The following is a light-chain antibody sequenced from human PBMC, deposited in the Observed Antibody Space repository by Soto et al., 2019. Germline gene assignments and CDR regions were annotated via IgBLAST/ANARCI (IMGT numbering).Light chain of an antibody. CDR2: DAS. CDR3: QQYNNWPPRVT. J-gene: IGKJ4*01. V-gene: IGKV3-15*01. CDR1: QSVSSN. Sequence: IVLTQSPATLSVSPGERATLSCRASQSVSSNLAWYQHKPGQAPRLLLYDASTRATGIPARFSGSGSGTDFTLTISSLQSEDFALYYCQQYNNWPPRVTFGGGTKVEIK.